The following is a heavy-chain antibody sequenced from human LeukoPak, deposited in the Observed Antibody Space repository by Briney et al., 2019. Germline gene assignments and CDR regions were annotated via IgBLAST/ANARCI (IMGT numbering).Heavy chain of an antibody. Sequence: ESGPTLVNPTQTLTLTCTFSGFPLSTSGMCVSWIRQPPGKALEWLALIDWDDDKYYSTSLKTRLTISKDTSKNQVVLTMTNMDPVDTATYYCARSAKGSGWYYFDYWGQGTLVTVSS. CDR2: IDWDDDK. V-gene: IGHV2-70*01. CDR1: GFPLSTSGMC. D-gene: IGHD6-19*01. CDR3: ARSAKGSGWYYFDY. J-gene: IGHJ4*02.